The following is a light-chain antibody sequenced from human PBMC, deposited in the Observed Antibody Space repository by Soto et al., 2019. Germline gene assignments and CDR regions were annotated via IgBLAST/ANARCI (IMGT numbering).Light chain of an antibody. CDR3: CSFAGSSTYV. Sequence: QSVLTQPASVSGSPGQSITISCTGTSRDVGSYNLVSWYQQHPGNAPKLIIYEGTKRPSGVSYRFSGSKSGNTASLTISGLQEEDEGDYLCCSFAGSSTYVFGTGTKLTVL. CDR2: EGT. CDR1: SRDVGSYNL. V-gene: IGLV2-23*01. J-gene: IGLJ1*01.